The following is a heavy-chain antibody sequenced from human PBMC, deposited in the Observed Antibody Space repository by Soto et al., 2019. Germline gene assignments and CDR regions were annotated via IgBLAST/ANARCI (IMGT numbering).Heavy chain of an antibody. CDR1: GGSISSGGYY. V-gene: IGHV4-31*03. CDR2: IYYSGST. CDR3: ARDIVVVGNFDY. J-gene: IGHJ4*02. D-gene: IGHD2-15*01. Sequence: QVQLQESGPGLVKPSQTLSLTCSVSGGSISSGGYYWSWIRQHPGKGLEWIGYIYYSGSTYYNPSLKSRVTISVDTSKNQFSLKLSSVTAADTAVYYCARDIVVVGNFDYWGQGTLVTVSS.